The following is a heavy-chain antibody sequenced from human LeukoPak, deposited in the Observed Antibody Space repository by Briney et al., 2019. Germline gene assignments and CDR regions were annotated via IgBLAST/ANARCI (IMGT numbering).Heavy chain of an antibody. D-gene: IGHD1-26*01. CDR2: IGISSGNT. CDR1: GFPFSDYS. Sequence: PGGSLRLSCTASGFPFSDYSMIWVREAPGKGLEWISYIGISSGNTKYADSVKGPFTISADNAKNSLYLQMNSLRVEDTAVYYCARDLEYSGSYIFRGDYWGQGTLVTVSS. J-gene: IGHJ4*02. V-gene: IGHV3-48*04. CDR3: ARDLEYSGSYIFRGDY.